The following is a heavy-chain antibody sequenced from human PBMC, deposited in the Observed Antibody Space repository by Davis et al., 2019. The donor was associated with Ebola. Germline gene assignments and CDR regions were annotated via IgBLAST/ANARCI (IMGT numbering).Heavy chain of an antibody. J-gene: IGHJ6*02. CDR2: ISGSGGST. CDR3: ARDREYYYGSGSPQGYYGMDV. CDR1: GFTFSSYA. Sequence: GESLKISWAASGFTFSSYAMSWVRQAPGKGLEWVSAISGSGGSTYYADSVKGRFTISRDNSKNTLYLQMNSLRAEDTAVYYCARDREYYYGSGSPQGYYGMDVWGQGTTVTVSS. D-gene: IGHD3-10*01. V-gene: IGHV3-23*01.